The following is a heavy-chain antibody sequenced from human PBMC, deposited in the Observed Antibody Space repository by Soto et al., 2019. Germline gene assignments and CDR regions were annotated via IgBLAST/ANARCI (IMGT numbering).Heavy chain of an antibody. CDR2: IDGSGTTK. V-gene: IGHV3-48*03. J-gene: IGHJ4*02. Sequence: EVQLLESGGGLVQPGGSLRLSCGVSGFTFNDFEMNWVRQAPGKGLEWLAYIDGSGTTKKYADSVRGRFTISRDNPNNSLFLQMSILSSADTAIYYCARGFGRFNYWGQGTLVSVSS. D-gene: IGHD3-10*01. CDR1: GFTFNDFE. CDR3: ARGFGRFNY.